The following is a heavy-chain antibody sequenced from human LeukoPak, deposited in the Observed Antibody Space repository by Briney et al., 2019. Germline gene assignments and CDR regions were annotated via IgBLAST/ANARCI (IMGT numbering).Heavy chain of an antibody. J-gene: IGHJ4*02. CDR2: IYYSGST. CDR3: ARHNSSSGFYFDY. D-gene: IGHD3-22*01. Sequence: SETLSLTCTVSGGSISSYYWSWIRQPPGKGLEWIGYIYYSGSTNYNPSLKSRVTISLDTSKNQFSLKLNFVTAADTAVYYCARHNSSSGFYFDYWGQGTLVTVSS. V-gene: IGHV4-59*01. CDR1: GGSISSYY.